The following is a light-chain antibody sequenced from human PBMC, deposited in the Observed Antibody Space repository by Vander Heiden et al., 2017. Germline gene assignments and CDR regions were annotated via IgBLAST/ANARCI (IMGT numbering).Light chain of an antibody. J-gene: IGKJ5*01. Sequence: VLTQSPDTLPLSPGERATLSCRASQSVNIFLAWYQQKPGQAPRLLNSNASNRATGIPARFSGSGSGTDFTLTISSLDPEDFAVYDCQQRSNWPITFGQGTRLEIK. V-gene: IGKV3-11*01. CDR1: QSVNIF. CDR2: NAS. CDR3: QQRSNWPIT.